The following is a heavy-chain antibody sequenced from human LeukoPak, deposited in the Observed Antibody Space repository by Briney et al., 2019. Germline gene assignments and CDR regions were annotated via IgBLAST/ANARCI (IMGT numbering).Heavy chain of an antibody. CDR1: GFTFSAHY. V-gene: IGHV3-72*01. CDR2: IRNRANSFAT. CDR3: ARVELISADGRLVDS. J-gene: IGHJ4*02. D-gene: IGHD6-13*01. Sequence: PGGSLRLSCAASGFTFSAHYMDWVRQAPGKGLEWVGRIRNRANSFATHYAAAVRGRFTISRDDSKNSLYLQMSSLKSEDTAVYFCARVELISADGRLVDSWGQGTLVTVSP.